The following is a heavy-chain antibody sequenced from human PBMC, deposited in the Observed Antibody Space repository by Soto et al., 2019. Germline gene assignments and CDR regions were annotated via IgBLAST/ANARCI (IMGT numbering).Heavy chain of an antibody. J-gene: IGHJ5*02. V-gene: IGHV4-30-2*01. D-gene: IGHD6-13*01. CDR1: GGSISSGGYS. Sequence: PSATLSLTCTVSGGSISSGGYSWSWIRQPPGKGLEWIGYIYHSGSTYYNPSLKSRVTISVDRSKNQFSLKLSSVTAADTAVYYCARGVAAAGWFDPWGQGTLVTVSS. CDR2: IYHSGST. CDR3: ARGVAAAGWFDP.